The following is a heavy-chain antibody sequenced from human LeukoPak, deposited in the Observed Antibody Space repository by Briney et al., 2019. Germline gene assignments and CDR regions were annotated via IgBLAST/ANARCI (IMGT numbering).Heavy chain of an antibody. Sequence: SETLSLTCTVSGYSISSDYYWGWIRQPPGKGLEWLGYIYSSGTINFNPSLKSRLTMSVDTSKNQFSLKLSSVTAADTAVYYCARHDKGFDYWGQGTLVTVSS. V-gene: IGHV4-59*08. CDR2: IYSSGTI. D-gene: IGHD3-22*01. CDR1: GYSISSDYY. J-gene: IGHJ4*02. CDR3: ARHDKGFDY.